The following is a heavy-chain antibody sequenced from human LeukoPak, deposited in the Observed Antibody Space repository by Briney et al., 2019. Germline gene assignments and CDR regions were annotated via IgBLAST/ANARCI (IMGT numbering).Heavy chain of an antibody. Sequence: SQTLSLTCAISGDTVASNSAAWYWIRQSPSRGLEWLGRTYYRSKWYNDYAVSVKSRITINPDTSKNQFSLQLNSVTPEDTAVYYCTRERLGIDSWGQGTLVTVSS. CDR2: TYYRSKWYN. D-gene: IGHD7-27*01. CDR1: GDTVASNSAA. CDR3: TRERLGIDS. V-gene: IGHV6-1*01. J-gene: IGHJ4*02.